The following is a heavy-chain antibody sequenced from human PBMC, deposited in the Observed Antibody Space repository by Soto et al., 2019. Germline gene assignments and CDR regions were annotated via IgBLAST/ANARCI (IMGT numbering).Heavy chain of an antibody. D-gene: IGHD2-15*01. J-gene: IGHJ6*02. CDR3: ARGCSGGSCFLGEYYYYGMDV. V-gene: IGHV5-10-1*01. CDR1: GYSFTSYW. CDR2: IDPSDSYT. Sequence: PGESLKISCKGSGYSFTSYWISWVRQMPGKGLEWMGRIDPSDSYTNYSPSLQGHVTISADKSSSAAYLQWSSLKASDTAMYYCARGCSGGSCFLGEYYYYGMDVWGQGTTVTVSS.